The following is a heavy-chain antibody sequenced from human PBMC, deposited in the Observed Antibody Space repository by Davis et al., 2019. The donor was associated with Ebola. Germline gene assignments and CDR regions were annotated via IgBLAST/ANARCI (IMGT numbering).Heavy chain of an antibody. V-gene: IGHV4-59*12. D-gene: IGHD3-10*01. CDR2: IYYSGST. J-gene: IGHJ4*02. CDR1: GGSISSYY. Sequence: SETLSLTCTVSGGSISSYYWSWIRQPPGKGLEWIGYIYYSGSTNYNPSLKSRVTISVDKSKNQFSLKLSSVTAADTAVYYCARGRGYGSGSYYNRWGQGTLVTVSS. CDR3: ARGRGYGSGSYYNR.